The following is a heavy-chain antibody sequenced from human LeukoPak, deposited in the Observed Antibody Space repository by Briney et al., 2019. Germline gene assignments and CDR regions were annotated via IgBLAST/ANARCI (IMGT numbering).Heavy chain of an antibody. D-gene: IGHD6-19*01. CDR2: ISSNSGNI. CDR1: GFTFDDYD. J-gene: IGHJ4*02. Sequence: GGSLRLSCAASGFTFDDYDMDWVRQAPGKGLEWVSGISSNSGNIGYADSVKGRFITSRDNAKNSLYLEMNSLRTEDTALYYCAKQGRGNSGWSYSDNWGQGTLVTVSS. CDR3: AKQGRGNSGWSYSDN. V-gene: IGHV3-9*01.